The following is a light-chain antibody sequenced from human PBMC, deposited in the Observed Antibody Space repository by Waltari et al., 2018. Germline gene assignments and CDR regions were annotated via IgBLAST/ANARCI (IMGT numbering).Light chain of an antibody. CDR3: AAWDYSLDGHVL. CDR2: RNN. V-gene: IGLV1-44*01. CDR1: NSNVGSNS. Sequence: QSVLTQPPSASGTPGQRVTISCSGSNSNVGSNSVNWYQQVPGTAPKLLIYRNNQRASGGPDRFAGSKSGTSASLAISGLQSEDEADYYCAAWDYSLDGHVLFGGGTKLTVL. J-gene: IGLJ2*01.